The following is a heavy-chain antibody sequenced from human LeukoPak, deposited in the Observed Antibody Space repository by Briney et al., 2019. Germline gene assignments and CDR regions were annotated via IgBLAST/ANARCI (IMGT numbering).Heavy chain of an antibody. CDR3: ARLLGCGGGDCYTFDY. CDR2: IYYSGST. D-gene: IGHD2-21*02. CDR1: GGSISSYY. J-gene: IGHJ4*02. V-gene: IGHV4-59*01. Sequence: PSETLSLTCTVSGGSISSYYWSWIRQPPGKGLEWIGYIYYSGSTNYNPSLKSRVTISVDTSKNQFSLKLSSVTAADTAVYYCARLLGCGGGDCYTFDYWGQGTLVTVSS.